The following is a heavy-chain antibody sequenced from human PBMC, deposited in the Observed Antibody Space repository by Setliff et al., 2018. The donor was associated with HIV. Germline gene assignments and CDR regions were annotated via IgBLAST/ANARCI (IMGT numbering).Heavy chain of an antibody. D-gene: IGHD2-8*01. CDR2: IYYSGTT. V-gene: IGHV4-39*07. J-gene: IGHJ3*02. CDR3: ASSMGSHDAFDI. CDR1: GGSISGSSYY. Sequence: NPSETLSLTCTVSGGSISGSSYYWGWIRQPPGKGLEWIGSIYYSGTTYYKPSLKSRVTISVDMSKNQFSLKLSSVTAADTAVYYCASSMGSHDAFDIWGQGTMVTVSS.